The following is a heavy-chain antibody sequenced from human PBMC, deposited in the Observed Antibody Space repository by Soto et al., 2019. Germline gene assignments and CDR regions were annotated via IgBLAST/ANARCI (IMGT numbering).Heavy chain of an antibody. V-gene: IGHV4-34*01. Sequence: PSETLSLTCAVYGGPFSGYYWSWIRQPPGKGLEWIGEINHSGSTNYNPSLKSRVTISVDTSKNQFSLKLSSVTAADTAVYYCARARGIFSSSWYIYYYYYGMDVWGQGTTVTVSS. CDR2: INHSGST. CDR1: GGPFSGYY. CDR3: ARARGIFSSSWYIYYYYYGMDV. J-gene: IGHJ6*02. D-gene: IGHD6-13*01.